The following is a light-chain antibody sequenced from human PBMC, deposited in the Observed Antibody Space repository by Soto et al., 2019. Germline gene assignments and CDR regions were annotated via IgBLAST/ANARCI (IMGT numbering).Light chain of an antibody. J-gene: IGKJ1*01. V-gene: IGKV1-12*01. CDR2: AAS. CDR1: QGLSSW. Sequence: DIQMTQSPSSVSASVGDRVTITCRASQGLSSWLAWYQQKPGKAPKLLIYAASSLQSGVPSRFSGSGSETDFILTISSLQPEDFANYYCQQANSFPRTFGQGNKVEIK. CDR3: QQANSFPRT.